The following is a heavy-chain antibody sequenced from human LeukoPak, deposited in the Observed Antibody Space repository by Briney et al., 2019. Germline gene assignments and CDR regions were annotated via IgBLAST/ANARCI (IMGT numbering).Heavy chain of an antibody. Sequence: GGSLRLSCAPSGFTFSSYRMNCVPQAPGKGLEWVGCIKSKTDGGTTDYVAPVKGRFTISRDHSKNTLYLQMNSMKTEDTAVYYCTTEAPEVTGLDYWGQRTLVTVSP. CDR1: GFTFSSYR. J-gene: IGHJ4*02. V-gene: IGHV3-15*01. CDR2: IKSKTDGGTT. D-gene: IGHD1-14*01. CDR3: TTEAPEVTGLDY.